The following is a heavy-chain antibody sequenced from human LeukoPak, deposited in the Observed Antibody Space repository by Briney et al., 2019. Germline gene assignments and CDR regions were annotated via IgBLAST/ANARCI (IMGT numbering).Heavy chain of an antibody. D-gene: IGHD2-2*01. J-gene: IGHJ4*02. Sequence: PSETLSLTCSVSGGSIRNYYWSWIRQPPGKGLEWIGYIFYSGSTNNNPSLKSRVTISVDTSKNQFSLKLSSVTAADTAVYYCAREAEDIVVVPARHYFDYWGQGTLVTVSS. CDR1: GGSIRNYY. CDR2: IFYSGST. V-gene: IGHV4-59*12. CDR3: AREAEDIVVVPARHYFDY.